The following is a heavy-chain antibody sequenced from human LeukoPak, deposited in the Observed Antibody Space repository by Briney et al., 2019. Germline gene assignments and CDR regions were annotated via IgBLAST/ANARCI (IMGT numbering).Heavy chain of an antibody. D-gene: IGHD6-13*01. V-gene: IGHV3-7*01. CDR1: GFPFSNYW. Sequence: GGSLRLSCEASGFPFSNYWMTWVRQSPGKGLEWVANIKQDGSDKYYMDSVKGRFTISRDNAKNSLYLQMNSLRAEDTAVYYCARDFHSVAAAGTRAYYFDYWGQGTLVTVSS. CDR3: ARDFHSVAAAGTRAYYFDY. J-gene: IGHJ4*02. CDR2: IKQDGSDK.